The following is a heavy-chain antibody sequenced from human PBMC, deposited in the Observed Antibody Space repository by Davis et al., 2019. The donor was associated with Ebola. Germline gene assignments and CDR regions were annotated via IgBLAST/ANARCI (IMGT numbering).Heavy chain of an antibody. J-gene: IGHJ6*02. Sequence: GESLKISCAASGFTFSSYAMHWVRQAPGKGLEWVAVISYDGSNKYYADSVKGRFTISRDNSKNTLYLQMNSLRAEDTAVYYCARENIVVVPAGAYYYYGMDVWGQGTTVTVSS. CDR1: GFTFSSYA. V-gene: IGHV3-30-3*01. D-gene: IGHD2-2*01. CDR3: ARENIVVVPAGAYYYYGMDV. CDR2: ISYDGSNK.